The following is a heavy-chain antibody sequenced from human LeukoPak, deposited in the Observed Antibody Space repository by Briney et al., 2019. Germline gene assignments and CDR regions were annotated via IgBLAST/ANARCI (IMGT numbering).Heavy chain of an antibody. CDR2: IHYSGST. CDR1: GGSISSYY. J-gene: IGHJ6*02. V-gene: IGHV4-59*01. Sequence: KPSETLSLTCTVSGGSISSYYWSWIRQPPGKGLEWIGYIHYSGSTNYNPSLKSRVTISVDTSKNQFSLKLSSVTAADTAVYYCARGNYYDSSGYYVPYYYYYGMDVWGQGTTVTVSS. D-gene: IGHD3-22*01. CDR3: ARGNYYDSSGYYVPYYYYYGMDV.